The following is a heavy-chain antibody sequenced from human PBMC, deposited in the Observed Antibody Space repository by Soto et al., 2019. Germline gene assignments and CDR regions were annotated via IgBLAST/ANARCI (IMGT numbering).Heavy chain of an antibody. V-gene: IGHV1-69*01. Sequence: QVQLVQSGAEVRKPGSSLRVSCKSSGATFSTTGISWVRQAPGQGLEWMGGIIPLFGTPKYARKFQGRVSITADESTNPVYMELNSLRTDDAAVYYCARASPVICGGDPCYRLDSSFDSWGQGSLVIVSS. J-gene: IGHJ5*01. CDR1: GATFSTTG. D-gene: IGHD2-21*02. CDR2: IIPLFGTP. CDR3: ARASPVICGGDPCYRLDSSFDS.